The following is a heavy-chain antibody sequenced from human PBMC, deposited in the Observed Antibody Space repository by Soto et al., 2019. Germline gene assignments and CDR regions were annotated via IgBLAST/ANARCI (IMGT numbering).Heavy chain of an antibody. CDR1: EFTFSGYG. CDR2: ISYDGSNK. V-gene: IGHV3-30*03. D-gene: IGHD3-22*01. Sequence: QVHLVESGGGVVQPGRSLRLSCAASEFTFSGYGMHWVRQAPGKGLEWVAVISYDGSNKYYADSVEGRFTISRDNSKNTLYLQMNSLRAEDTAVYYCTALGYYDSNEGGGYWGQGTLVTVSS. CDR3: TALGYYDSNEGGGY. J-gene: IGHJ1*01.